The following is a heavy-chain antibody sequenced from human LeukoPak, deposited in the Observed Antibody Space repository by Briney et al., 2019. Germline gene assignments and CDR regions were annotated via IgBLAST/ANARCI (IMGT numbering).Heavy chain of an antibody. CDR2: IYYSGST. CDR3: ARPEYGNYETFDY. CDR1: GGSISSYY. V-gene: IGHV4-59*01. J-gene: IGHJ4*02. Sequence: KPSETLSLTCTVSGGSISSYYWSWIRQPPGKGLEWIGYIYYSGSTNYNPSLKSRVTISVDTSKNQFSLKLSSVTAADTAVYYCARPEYGNYETFDYWGQGTLVPVSS. D-gene: IGHD4-11*01.